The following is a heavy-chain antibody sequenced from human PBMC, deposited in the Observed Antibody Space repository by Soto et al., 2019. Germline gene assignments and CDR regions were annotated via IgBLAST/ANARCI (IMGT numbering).Heavy chain of an antibody. CDR2: IIPILGIA. D-gene: IGHD6-13*01. V-gene: IGHV1-69*04. J-gene: IGHJ4*02. Sequence: QGLEWMGRIIPILGIANYAQKFQGRVTITADKSTSTAYMELSSLRSEDTAVYYCARVRMVGPGIAAAVDYWGQGTLVTVSS. CDR3: ARVRMVGPGIAAAVDY.